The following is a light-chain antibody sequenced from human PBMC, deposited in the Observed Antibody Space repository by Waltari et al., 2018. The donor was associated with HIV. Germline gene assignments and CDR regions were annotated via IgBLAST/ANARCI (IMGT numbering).Light chain of an antibody. CDR2: GTS. Sequence: EIVLTQSPDTLSLSPGERATLSCRASQSVGSTFLAWYQQKPGQAPRLLVYGTSRRATGIPDRFSGRGSGTDFTLAISRLEPEDFAVYYCQQYGDSPMYTFGQGTRLDIK. J-gene: IGKJ2*01. CDR1: QSVGSTF. CDR3: QQYGDSPMYT. V-gene: IGKV3-20*01.